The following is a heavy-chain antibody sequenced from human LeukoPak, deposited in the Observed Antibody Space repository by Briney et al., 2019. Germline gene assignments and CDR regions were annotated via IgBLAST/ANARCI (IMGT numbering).Heavy chain of an antibody. J-gene: IGHJ6*02. CDR1: GGSISSGGYS. D-gene: IGHD3-10*01. Sequence: PSETLSLTCAVSGGSISSGGYSWSWIRQPPGKGLEWIGYIYHSGSTYYNPSLKSRVTISVDRSKNQFSLKLSSVTAADTAVYYCARDRTRFWGMDVWGQGTTVTVSS. CDR2: IYHSGST. CDR3: ARDRTRFWGMDV. V-gene: IGHV4-30-2*01.